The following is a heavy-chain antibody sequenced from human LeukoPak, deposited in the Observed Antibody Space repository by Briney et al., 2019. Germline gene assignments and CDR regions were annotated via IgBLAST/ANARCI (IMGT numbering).Heavy chain of an antibody. Sequence: SVKVSCKASGGTFSSYTISWLRQAPGQGREWMGRIIPILGIANYARKFQGRVTITADKSTSTAYMELSSLRSEDTAVYYCASAGIKAEAFDIWGQGTMVTVSS. V-gene: IGHV1-69*02. CDR3: ASAGIKAEAFDI. CDR2: IIPILGIA. D-gene: IGHD3-10*01. J-gene: IGHJ3*02. CDR1: GGTFSSYT.